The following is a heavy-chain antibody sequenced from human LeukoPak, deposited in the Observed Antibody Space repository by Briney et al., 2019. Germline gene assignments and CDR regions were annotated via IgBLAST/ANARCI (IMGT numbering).Heavy chain of an antibody. CDR2: INQGGSDK. CDR1: GFTFSGHW. J-gene: IGHJ4*02. V-gene: IGHV3-7*01. CDR3: TRDRSRAEGD. D-gene: IGHD1-14*01. Sequence: GGSLRLSSAASGFTFSGHWMSWVRQAPGKGLEWVANINQGGSDKYYVDSVKGRFTISRDNANNLLYLQMNSLRGEDTAVYYCTRDRSRAEGDWGQGTLVTVSS.